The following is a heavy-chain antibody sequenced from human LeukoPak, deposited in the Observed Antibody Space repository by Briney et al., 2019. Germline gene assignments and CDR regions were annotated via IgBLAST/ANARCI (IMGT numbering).Heavy chain of an antibody. CDR2: INHSGST. D-gene: IGHD1-26*01. V-gene: IGHV4-34*01. CDR3: ARGEVGAKGGPSNWFDP. Sequence: SETLSLTCAVYGGSFSGYYWSWIRQPPGKGLEWIGEINHSGSTNYNPSLKSRVTISVDTSKNQFSLKLSSVTAADTAVYYCARGEVGAKGGPSNWFDPWGQGTLVTVSS. CDR1: GGSFSGYY. J-gene: IGHJ5*02.